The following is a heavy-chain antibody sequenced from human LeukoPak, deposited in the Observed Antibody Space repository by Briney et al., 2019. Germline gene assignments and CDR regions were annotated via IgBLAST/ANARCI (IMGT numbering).Heavy chain of an antibody. D-gene: IGHD1-14*01. CDR3: AKDSGNLRYYFDY. Sequence: GGSLRLSCAASGFXFSSYGIHWVRQAPGKGQEWVAVISYDGSNKYYADSVKGRFTISRDNSKNTLYLQMNSLRAEDTAVYYCAKDSGNLRYYFDYWGQGTLVTVSS. V-gene: IGHV3-30*18. CDR2: ISYDGSNK. CDR1: GFXFSSYG. J-gene: IGHJ4*02.